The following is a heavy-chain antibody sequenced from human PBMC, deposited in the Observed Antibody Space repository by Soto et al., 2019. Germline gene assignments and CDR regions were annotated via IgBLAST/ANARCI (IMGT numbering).Heavy chain of an antibody. Sequence: EVKLLESGGGLVPPGASARLSCITSGFIFDNYAMSWVRQSPGRGLEWVAAISGSGHATYYTQSVQGRFIISRDKSKKTVVLQKPNPRAEDTAVYYCAKGRYFDSSGGCANYWGLGTLVTVSS. CDR2: ISGSGHAT. D-gene: IGHD3-22*01. CDR1: GFIFDNYA. CDR3: AKGRYFDSSGGCANY. J-gene: IGHJ4*02. V-gene: IGHV3-23*01.